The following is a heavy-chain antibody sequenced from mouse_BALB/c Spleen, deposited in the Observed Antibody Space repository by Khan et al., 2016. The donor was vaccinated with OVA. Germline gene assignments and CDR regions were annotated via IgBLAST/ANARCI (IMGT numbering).Heavy chain of an antibody. CDR2: INTYTGEP. D-gene: IGHD1-1*01. CDR3: ARYGSEDYFDY. V-gene: IGHV9-1*02. J-gene: IGHJ2*01. Sequence: QIQLVQSGPELKKPGETVKISCKASGYTFTNYGMNWVKQAPGKGLKWMGWINTYTGEPTYADDFKGRFAFSLETSASTAYLQINNLKNEDRATYFCARYGSEDYFDYWGQGTTLTVSS. CDR1: GYTFTNYG.